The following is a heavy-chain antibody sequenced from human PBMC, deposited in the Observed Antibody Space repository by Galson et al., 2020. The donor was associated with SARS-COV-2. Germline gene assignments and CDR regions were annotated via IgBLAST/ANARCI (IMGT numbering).Heavy chain of an antibody. CDR3: ATGPQGCCSSTCCSPGRWFDP. V-gene: IGHV1-24*01. Sequence: ASVKVSCKVSGYTLTDLSMHWVRQAPGKGLEWMGGFDPEDGETIYAQKFQGRVTMTEDTSTDTAYMELSSLRSEDTAVYYCATGPQGCCSSTCCSPGRWFDPWGQGTLVTVSS. CDR2: FDPEDGET. CDR1: GYTLTDLS. J-gene: IGHJ5*02. D-gene: IGHD2-2*01.